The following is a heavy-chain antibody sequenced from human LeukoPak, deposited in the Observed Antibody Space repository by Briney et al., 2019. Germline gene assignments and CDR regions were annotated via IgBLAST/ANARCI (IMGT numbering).Heavy chain of an antibody. J-gene: IGHJ3*02. CDR2: IYHSGST. V-gene: IGHV4-4*02. Sequence: PSETLSLTCAVSGGPISSSNWWSGVRQPPGKGLEWIGEIYHSGSTNYNPSLKSRVTISVDKSKNQFSLKLSSVTAADTAVYYCARDRGGGYCSSTSCYKRGAFDIWGQGTMVTVSS. D-gene: IGHD2-2*02. CDR3: ARDRGGGYCSSTSCYKRGAFDI. CDR1: GGPISSSNW.